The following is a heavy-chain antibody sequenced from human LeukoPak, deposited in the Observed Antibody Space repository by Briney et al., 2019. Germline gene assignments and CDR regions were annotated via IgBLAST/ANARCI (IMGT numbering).Heavy chain of an antibody. CDR3: ARDLYDSSGYADY. CDR2: INTDGSST. Sequence: GGSLRLSCAASGFTFSNYWMHWVRQAPGKGLVWVSRINTDGSSTSYVDSVKGRFTISRDNAKNSLYLQMNSLRAEDTAVYYCARDLYDSSGYADYWGQGTLVTVSS. V-gene: IGHV3-74*01. J-gene: IGHJ4*02. CDR1: GFTFSNYW. D-gene: IGHD3-22*01.